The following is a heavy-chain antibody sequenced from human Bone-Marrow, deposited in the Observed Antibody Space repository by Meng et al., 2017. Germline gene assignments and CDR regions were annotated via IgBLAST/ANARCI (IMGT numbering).Heavy chain of an antibody. V-gene: IGHV4-61*02. J-gene: IGHJ3*02. CDR1: GGPISSGSYY. D-gene: IGHD3-10*01. Sequence: LSCTVPGGPISSGSYYWSWIRQPAGKGLERIGRIYTSGSTNYNPSLKSRVTISVDTSKIQFSLKLSSVTAADTAVYYCARALITMFRGVLQNDAFDIWGQGTMVTVSS. CDR2: IYTSGST. CDR3: ARALITMFRGVLQNDAFDI.